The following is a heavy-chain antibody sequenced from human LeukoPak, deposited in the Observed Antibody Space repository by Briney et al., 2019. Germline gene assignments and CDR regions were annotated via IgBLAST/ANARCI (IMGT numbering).Heavy chain of an antibody. J-gene: IGHJ6*03. CDR3: ARAPYYDFWSGYLRPYYYYYYMDV. CDR2: INPNTGGT. D-gene: IGHD3-3*01. V-gene: IGHV1-2*02. Sequence: ASVKVSCKASGYTLTGYYMHWVRQAPGQGLEWMGWINPNTGGTNYAQKFQGRVTMTRDTSISTAYMELSRLRSDDTAVYYCARAPYYDFWSGYLRPYYYYYYMDVWGKGTTVTVSS. CDR1: GYTLTGYY.